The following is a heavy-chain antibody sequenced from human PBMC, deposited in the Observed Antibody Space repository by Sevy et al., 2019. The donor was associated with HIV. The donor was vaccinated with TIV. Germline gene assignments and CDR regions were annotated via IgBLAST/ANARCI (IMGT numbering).Heavy chain of an antibody. J-gene: IGHJ6*03. CDR2: ISGSGTRT. Sequence: GGSLRLSCAVSGFSFDSYGMTWVRQAPGKGLEWVSAISGSGTRTYYADSVKGRFIISRDNSKNTLDLQMNSLRAEDTDIDYWAKGGGGHYDPDEIAYYFYYYNMDVWGKGTTVTVSS. CDR3: AKGGGGHYDPDEIAYYFYYYNMDV. D-gene: IGHD3-22*01. V-gene: IGHV3-23*01. CDR1: GFSFDSYG.